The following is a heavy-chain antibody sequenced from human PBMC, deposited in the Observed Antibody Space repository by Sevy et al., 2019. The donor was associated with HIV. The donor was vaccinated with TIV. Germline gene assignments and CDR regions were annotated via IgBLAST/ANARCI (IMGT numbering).Heavy chain of an antibody. Sequence: GSLRLSCAASGVDFSIYSMSWVRQAPGKGLEWVSTLSFGCGKINYADSVKGRFTISRDNSKSSVYLQMNNMRVEDTAVYYCAREGCTKPHDYWGQGTLVTVSS. CDR2: LSFGCGKI. J-gene: IGHJ4*02. V-gene: IGHV3-23*01. D-gene: IGHD2-8*01. CDR3: AREGCTKPHDY. CDR1: GVDFSIYS.